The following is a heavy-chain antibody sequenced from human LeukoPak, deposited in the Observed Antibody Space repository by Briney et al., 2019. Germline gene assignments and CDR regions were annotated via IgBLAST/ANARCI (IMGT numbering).Heavy chain of an antibody. CDR1: GYIFSSYG. Sequence: GGSLRLPCATSGYIFSSYGMYWVRQAPGKGLEWVAVIWHDGSAEFYADSVKGRFSISRDDSKNTVYLQMNSLRAEDTALYYCAKDNRGGWSGYFDYWGRGVLVTVSS. CDR3: AKDNRGGWSGYFDY. D-gene: IGHD6-19*01. V-gene: IGHV3-33*06. J-gene: IGHJ4*02. CDR2: IWHDGSAE.